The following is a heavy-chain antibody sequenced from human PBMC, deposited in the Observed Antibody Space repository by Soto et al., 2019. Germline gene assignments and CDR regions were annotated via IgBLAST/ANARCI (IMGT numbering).Heavy chain of an antibody. V-gene: IGHV3-23*01. D-gene: IGHD3-16*01. J-gene: IGHJ4*02. CDR1: GFTFNYYD. Sequence: EAQLLESGGGLVQPGGSLRLSCVASGFTFNYYDVTWVRRAPGRGREWVSTISDTRRDTYFGSSVRGRFPISRGKSRNAVFLQMHSLTVADTALYCCATSSERLSLVTLGGLIPLGFDYWGQGILVTVSS. CDR2: ISDTRRDT. CDR3: ATSSERLSLVTLGGLIPLGFDY.